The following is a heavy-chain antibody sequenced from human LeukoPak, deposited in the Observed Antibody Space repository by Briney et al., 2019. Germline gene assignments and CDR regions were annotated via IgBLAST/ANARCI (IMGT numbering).Heavy chain of an antibody. D-gene: IGHD4-17*01. J-gene: IGHJ3*01. Sequence: GGSLRLSCTASGFTFSNFWMHWARQAPGKGLVWVSRINVPGSGTSYADSVKGRFTISRDNAKNTLYLEMTSLRVEDTAIYFCARELTSEDAFDLWGQGTMVAVSS. V-gene: IGHV3-74*01. CDR3: ARELTSEDAFDL. CDR1: GFTFSNFW. CDR2: INVPGSGT.